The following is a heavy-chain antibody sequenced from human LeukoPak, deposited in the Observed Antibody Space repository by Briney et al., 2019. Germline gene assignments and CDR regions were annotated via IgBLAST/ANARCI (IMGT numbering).Heavy chain of an antibody. V-gene: IGHV3-21*01. CDR1: GFTFSSYS. CDR3: ARDLGGVSSREDDAFDI. J-gene: IGHJ3*02. CDR2: ISSSSSYI. D-gene: IGHD6-13*01. Sequence: PGGSLRLSCAASGFTFSSYSMNWVRQAPGKGLEWVSSISSSSSYIYYADSVKGRFTISRDNAKNSLYLQMNSLRAEDTAVYYCARDLGGVSSREDDAFDIWGQGTMVTVSS.